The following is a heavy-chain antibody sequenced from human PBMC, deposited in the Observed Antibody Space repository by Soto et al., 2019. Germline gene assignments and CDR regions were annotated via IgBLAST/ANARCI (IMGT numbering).Heavy chain of an antibody. D-gene: IGHD2-21*01. Sequence: ASVKVSCKASGYTFNTYGIIWVRQAPGQHLEWLGWISTRNGDTNYAQGFQGRVTLTTDTSTTAYMELMNLRSDDTAVYYCVKRSLLVAPTWGQGILVTVSS. CDR3: VKRSLLVAPT. J-gene: IGHJ4*02. CDR2: ISTRNGDT. CDR1: GYTFNTYG. V-gene: IGHV1-18*04.